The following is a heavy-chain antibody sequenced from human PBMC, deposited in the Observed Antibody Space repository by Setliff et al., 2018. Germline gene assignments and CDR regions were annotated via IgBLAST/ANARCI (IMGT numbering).Heavy chain of an antibody. CDR3: ARDPLTTTVRHAFDI. CDR1: GGSISSGGYY. CDR2: IYYSGST. Sequence: SETLSLTCTVSGGSISSGGYYWSWIRQHPGKGLEWIGYIYYSGSTYYNPSLRSRVTISVDTSKNQFSLKLSSVTAADTAVYYCARDPLTTTVRHAFDIWGQGTMVTVSS. J-gene: IGHJ3*02. D-gene: IGHD4-4*01. V-gene: IGHV4-31*03.